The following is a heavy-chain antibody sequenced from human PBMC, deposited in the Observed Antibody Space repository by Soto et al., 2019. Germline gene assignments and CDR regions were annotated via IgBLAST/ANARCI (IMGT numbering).Heavy chain of an antibody. Sequence: PGESLKISCKGSGYSFTSYWISWVRQMPGKGLEWMGRIDPSDSYTNYSPSFQGQVTISADKSISTAYLQWSSLKASDTAMYYCARVSSYALTASPFDYWGQGTLVTVSS. J-gene: IGHJ4*02. V-gene: IGHV5-10-1*04. D-gene: IGHD2-21*02. CDR3: ARVSSYALTASPFDY. CDR1: GYSFTSYW. CDR2: IDPSDSYT.